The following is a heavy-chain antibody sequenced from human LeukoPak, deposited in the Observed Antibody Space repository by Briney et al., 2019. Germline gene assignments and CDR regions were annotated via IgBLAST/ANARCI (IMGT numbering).Heavy chain of an antibody. J-gene: IGHJ4*02. Sequence: SETLSLTCTVSGGSISSYYWSWIRQPPGKGLEWIGYIYYSGSTNYNPSLKSRVTISLDTSKNQFSLKLRYVTAADTAVYYCAREGYCSSASCYNFNYWGQGTLVTVSS. CDR2: IYYSGST. CDR3: AREGYCSSASCYNFNY. CDR1: GGSISSYY. V-gene: IGHV4-59*12. D-gene: IGHD2-2*02.